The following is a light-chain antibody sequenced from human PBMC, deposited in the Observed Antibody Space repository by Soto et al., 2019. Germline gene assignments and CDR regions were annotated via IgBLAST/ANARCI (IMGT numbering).Light chain of an antibody. Sequence: EIEMTHSPATLSVSPCETATLSFSASQSISTKLAWYQHKAGQAPRVLIYGAYTRATGVPARFSGSGSGTEFTLTISSLQSEDFAVYYCQQYNNWPPWTFGQGTKVDIK. CDR1: QSISTK. J-gene: IGKJ1*01. CDR3: QQYNNWPPWT. CDR2: GAY. V-gene: IGKV3-15*01.